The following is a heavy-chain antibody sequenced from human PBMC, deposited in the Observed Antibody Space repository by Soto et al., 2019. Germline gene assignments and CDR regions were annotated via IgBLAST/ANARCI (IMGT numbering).Heavy chain of an antibody. Sequence: EVQLVQSGGGLVKPGGSLRLSCAASGFAFSSYWLHWVRQAPGKGLMMVSRITGDGTNTAYATSVKGRFTISSDNAKNMVYLQMDSLKAEDTAVDYCARDGGYGTPFDYWGQGALVPVSS. V-gene: IGHV3-74*01. CDR2: ITGDGTNT. J-gene: IGHJ4*02. CDR1: GFAFSSYW. D-gene: IGHD5-12*01. CDR3: ARDGGYGTPFDY.